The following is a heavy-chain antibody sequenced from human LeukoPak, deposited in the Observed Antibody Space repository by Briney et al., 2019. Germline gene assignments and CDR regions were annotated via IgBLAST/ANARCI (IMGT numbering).Heavy chain of an antibody. J-gene: IGHJ5*02. D-gene: IGHD6-13*01. CDR1: GGSFSGYY. CDR3: ARGGMGSSHNWFDP. V-gene: IGHV4-34*01. CDR2: INQSGST. Sequence: PSETLSLTCAVYGGSFSGYYWSWIRQPPGKGLEWIGEINQSGSTNYNPSLKSRVTISVDTSKNQFSLKLSSVTAADTAVYYCARGGMGSSHNWFDPWGQGTLVTVSS.